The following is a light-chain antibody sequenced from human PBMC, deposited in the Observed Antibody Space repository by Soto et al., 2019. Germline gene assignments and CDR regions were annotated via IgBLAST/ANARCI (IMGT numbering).Light chain of an antibody. CDR2: DAS. CDR3: QQRSNWPPP. CDR1: QSVSSY. J-gene: IGKJ5*01. V-gene: IGKV3-11*01. Sequence: EIVLTQSPSTLSWSPGERATLSWRASQSVSSYLAWYQQKPGQAPRLPIYDASNRATGIPARFSGSGYGTDFNLTISSLETEDFAVYNCQQRSNWPPPFGQGTRLEIK.